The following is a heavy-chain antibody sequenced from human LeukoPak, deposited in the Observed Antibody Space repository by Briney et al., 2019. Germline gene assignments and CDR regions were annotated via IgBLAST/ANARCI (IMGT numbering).Heavy chain of an antibody. CDR3: ARENGTYFDY. Sequence: GGSLRLSCAASGFTFSSYWMSWVRQAPGKGLEWVAIIKQDGSNKYYADSVKGRFTISRDNSKNTLYLQMNSLRAEDTAVYYCARENGTYFDYWGQGTLVTVSS. J-gene: IGHJ4*02. CDR1: GFTFSSYW. CDR2: IKQDGSNK. V-gene: IGHV3-7*01. D-gene: IGHD1-1*01.